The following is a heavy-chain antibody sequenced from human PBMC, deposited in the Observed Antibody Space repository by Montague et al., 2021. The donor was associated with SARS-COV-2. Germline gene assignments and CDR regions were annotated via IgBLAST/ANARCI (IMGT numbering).Heavy chain of an antibody. V-gene: IGHV4-59*12. J-gene: IGHJ4*01. CDR3: ARDHSNTLTLVY. Sequence: SETLSLTCTVSGGSISGFYWSWFRQPPGKGLEWIGYISDSGSTNYNPSLTSRVTMSVDTSKNQFSLKVNSVTAADTAVYYCARDHSNTLTLVYWGHGTLVTVSS. CDR1: GGSISGFY. CDR2: ISDSGST. D-gene: IGHD4-11*01.